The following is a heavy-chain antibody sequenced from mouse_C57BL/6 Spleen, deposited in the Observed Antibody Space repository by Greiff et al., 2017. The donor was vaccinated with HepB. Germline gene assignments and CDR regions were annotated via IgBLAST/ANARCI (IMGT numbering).Heavy chain of an antibody. CDR1: GYTFTSYW. D-gene: IGHD2-2*01. CDR3: ASGLRRFFDY. J-gene: IGHJ2*01. V-gene: IGHV1-55*01. Sequence: QVQLQQPGAELVKPGASVKMSCKASGYTFTSYWITWVKQRPGQGLEWIGDIYPGSGSTNYNEKFKSKATLTVATSSSTAYMQLSSLTSDDSAVYYCASGLRRFFDYWGQGTTLTVSS. CDR2: IYPGSGST.